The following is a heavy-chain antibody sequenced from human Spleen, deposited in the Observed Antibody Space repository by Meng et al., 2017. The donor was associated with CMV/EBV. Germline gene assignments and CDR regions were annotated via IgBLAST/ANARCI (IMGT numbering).Heavy chain of an antibody. V-gene: IGHV3-23*01. CDR1: GFTFGDYP. D-gene: IGHD3-3*01. Sequence: GESLKISCTASGFTFGDYPMSWVSWVRQAPGKGLEWVSVFSGRGGKTYYADSVKGRSTISRDNPKNTLDLQMNSLRAEDTAVYYCARGGLDFWSGYYKDYYYGMDVWGQGTTVTVSS. CDR2: FSGRGGKT. CDR3: ARGGLDFWSGYYKDYYYGMDV. J-gene: IGHJ6*02.